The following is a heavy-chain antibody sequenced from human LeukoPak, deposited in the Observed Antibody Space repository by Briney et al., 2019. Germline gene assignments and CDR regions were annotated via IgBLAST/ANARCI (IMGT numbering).Heavy chain of an antibody. Sequence: GRSLRLSCAASGFTFSNYGMHWVRQAPGKGLEWVALIWCDGSNKYYADSVKGRFTISRDNSKNTLYLQMNSLRAEDTAVYYCAGSYYNVFDYWGQGTLVTVSS. CDR2: IWCDGSNK. CDR3: AGSYYNVFDY. CDR1: GFTFSNYG. J-gene: IGHJ4*02. D-gene: IGHD3-10*01. V-gene: IGHV3-33*01.